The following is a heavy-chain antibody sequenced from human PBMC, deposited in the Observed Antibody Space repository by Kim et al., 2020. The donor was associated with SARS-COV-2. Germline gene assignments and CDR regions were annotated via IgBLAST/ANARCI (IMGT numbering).Heavy chain of an antibody. CDR3: AKDHPSSGWPAFDS. J-gene: IGHJ4*02. V-gene: IGHV3-23*01. CDR2: INNGGNP. D-gene: IGHD6-19*01. Sequence: GGSLRLSCVASGFTFTSRAMSWVRQAPGKRPVWVASINNGGNPYYADSVKGRFTISRDITKDTLYLQMNSLGAEDTALYYCAKDHPSSGWPAFDSWDQGTLGTVSS. CDR1: GFTFTSRA.